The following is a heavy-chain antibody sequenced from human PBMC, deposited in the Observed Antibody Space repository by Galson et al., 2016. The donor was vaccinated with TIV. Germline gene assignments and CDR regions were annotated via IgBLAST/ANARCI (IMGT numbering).Heavy chain of an antibody. CDR1: GFTFSREG. CDR2: IRSTGSSK. D-gene: IGHD3-10*01. J-gene: IGHJ6*02. CDR3: SRDLTGFGEKSRLYEYYSAMDV. Sequence: SLRLSCAASGFTFSREGMNWVRQAPGKGLEWVSYIRSTGSSKYYADSVKGRFTISRDNALNSLSLQMTSLRAEDTAVYYWSRDLTGFGEKSRLYEYYSAMDVWGLGTTVTVSS. V-gene: IGHV3-48*01.